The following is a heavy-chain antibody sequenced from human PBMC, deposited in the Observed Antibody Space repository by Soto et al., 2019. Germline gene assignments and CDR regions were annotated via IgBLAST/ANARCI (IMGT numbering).Heavy chain of an antibody. Sequence: EVQLVESGGGLVKPGGSLRLSCAASGFTFSSYSMNWVRQAPGKGLEWVSSISSSSSYIYYADSVKGRFTISRDNAKNSLYLQMHSLRAEDTAVYYCASDQPGYSYGYGLGYWGQGTLVTVSS. D-gene: IGHD5-18*01. CDR1: GFTFSSYS. CDR2: ISSSSSYI. J-gene: IGHJ4*02. V-gene: IGHV3-21*01. CDR3: ASDQPGYSYGYGLGY.